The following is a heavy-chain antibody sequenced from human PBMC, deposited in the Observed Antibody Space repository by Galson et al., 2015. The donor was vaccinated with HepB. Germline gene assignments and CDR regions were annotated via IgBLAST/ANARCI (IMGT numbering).Heavy chain of an antibody. CDR3: ARDLRIAAAGTSWFDP. V-gene: IGHV1-18*01. Sequence: SVKVSCKASGYTFTSYGISWVRQAPGQGLEWMGWISAYNGNANYAQKLQGRVTMTTDTSTSTAYMELRSLRSGDTAVYYCARDLRIAAAGTSWFDPWGQGTLVTVSS. CDR2: ISAYNGNA. CDR1: GYTFTSYG. D-gene: IGHD6-13*01. J-gene: IGHJ5*02.